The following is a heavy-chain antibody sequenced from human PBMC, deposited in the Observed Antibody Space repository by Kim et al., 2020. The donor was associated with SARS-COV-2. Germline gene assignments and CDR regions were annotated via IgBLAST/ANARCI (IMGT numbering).Heavy chain of an antibody. D-gene: IGHD5-18*01. J-gene: IGHJ3*01. V-gene: IGHV4-39*01. Sequence: SETLSLTCTVSGDPINSTSYYWGWIRQPPGKGLEWIGIIYNTGGTSYNPSLRSRVTISVHTSKIQFSLKLDSLTAADTPVYYCAHVDTTDLSDVWGQGT. CDR3: AHVDTTDLSDV. CDR2: IYNTGGT. CDR1: GDPINSTSYY.